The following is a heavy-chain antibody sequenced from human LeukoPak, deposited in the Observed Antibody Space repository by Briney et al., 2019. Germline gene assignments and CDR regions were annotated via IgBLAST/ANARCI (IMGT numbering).Heavy chain of an antibody. V-gene: IGHV4-31*03. J-gene: IGHJ6*02. Sequence: SQTLSLTCTVPGGSISSGGYYWSWIRQHPGKSLEWIGDIYYSGSTYYNPSLKSRVTISVDTSKNQFSLKLSSVTAADTAVYYCARVGEEYYGMDVWGQGTTVTVSS. CDR2: IYYSGST. CDR3: ARVGEEYYGMDV. D-gene: IGHD3-16*01. CDR1: GGSISSGGYY.